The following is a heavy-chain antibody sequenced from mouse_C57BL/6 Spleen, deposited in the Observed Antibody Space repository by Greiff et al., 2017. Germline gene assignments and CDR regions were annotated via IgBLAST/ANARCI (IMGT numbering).Heavy chain of an antibody. V-gene: IGHV5-17*01. CDR1: GSTFANYE. CDR3: ARPQLGRHYYAMDY. D-gene: IGHD4-1*02. Sequence: DVQLVESGGGLVKPGGSLKLSWQASGSTFANYEMNWVRQPPGRGLEWVAYISSASGPIYYADKVKGRFTISRDNSKNTLFLQMTSLRSEDTAMYYCARPQLGRHYYAMDYWGQGTSVTVSS. CDR2: ISSASGPI. J-gene: IGHJ4*01.